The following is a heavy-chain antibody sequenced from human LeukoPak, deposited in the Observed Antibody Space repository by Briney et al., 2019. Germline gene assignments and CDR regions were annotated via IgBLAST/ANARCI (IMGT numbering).Heavy chain of an antibody. CDR2: IIPIFGTA. V-gene: IGHV1-69*13. J-gene: IGHJ6*02. D-gene: IGHD6-19*01. CDR1: GGTFSSYA. Sequence: ASVKVSCKASGGTFSSYAISWVRQAPGQGLEWMGGIIPIFGTANYAQKFQGRVTITADESTSTAYMELSSLRSEDTAVYYCARAARGWPYYYYGMDVWGQGTTVTVSS. CDR3: ARAARGWPYYYYGMDV.